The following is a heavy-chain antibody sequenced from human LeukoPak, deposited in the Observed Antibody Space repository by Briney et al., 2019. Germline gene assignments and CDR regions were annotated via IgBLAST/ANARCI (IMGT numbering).Heavy chain of an antibody. J-gene: IGHJ4*02. Sequence: GWSLRLSGAASGFTFISYAMHLVLQAPGKGLYWWAVISYDGINKFYADSVKGRFTISRDNSKNTLYLQMNSLRAEDTAVYYCAKVSWLGTLPSYHFDSWGQGAQVTVSS. CDR3: AKVSWLGTLPSYHFDS. CDR2: ISYDGINK. D-gene: IGHD6-19*01. V-gene: IGHV3-30*07. CDR1: GFTFISYA.